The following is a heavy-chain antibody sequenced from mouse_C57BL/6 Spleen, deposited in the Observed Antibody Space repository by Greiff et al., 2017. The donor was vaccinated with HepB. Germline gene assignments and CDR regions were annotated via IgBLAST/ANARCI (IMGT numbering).Heavy chain of an antibody. CDR3: ARGERLYAMDY. V-gene: IGHV3-6*01. Sequence: EVKLMESGPGLVKPSQSLSLTCSVTSYSITSGYYWNWIRQFPGNKLEWMGYISYDGSNNYNPSLKNRISITRDTSKNQFFLKLNSVTTEDTATYYCARGERLYAMDYWGQGTSVTVSS. J-gene: IGHJ4*01. CDR2: ISYDGSN. CDR1: SYSITSGYY.